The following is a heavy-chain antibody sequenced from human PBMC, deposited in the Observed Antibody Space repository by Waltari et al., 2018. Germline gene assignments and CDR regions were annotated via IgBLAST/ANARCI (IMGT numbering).Heavy chain of an antibody. J-gene: IGHJ4*02. Sequence: QVQLQESGPGLVKPSETLALRCTVSGGSISGYYWSWSRQPAGKGLEWIGRTYPSGTTNYTPSLQSRVTMSVDTSKHQFSLNLSSVTAADAAVYFCVRLAATSYFDSWCQGTLVSVSS. V-gene: IGHV4-4*07. CDR1: GGSISGYY. CDR3: VRLAATSYFDS. CDR2: TYPSGTT. D-gene: IGHD2-15*01.